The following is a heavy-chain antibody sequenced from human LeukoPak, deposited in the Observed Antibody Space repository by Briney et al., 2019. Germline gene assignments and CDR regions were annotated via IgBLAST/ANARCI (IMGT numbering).Heavy chain of an antibody. Sequence: ASVKVSCEASGYTFTSYYMHWVRQAPGQGLEWMGIINPSDGSTSYAQKFQGRVTMTRDTSTSTVYMELSSLRSEDTAVYYCARDPTNYYYDSSGYYPSYFDYWGQGTLVTVSS. V-gene: IGHV1-46*01. CDR3: ARDPTNYYYDSSGYYPSYFDY. CDR2: INPSDGST. CDR1: GYTFTSYY. D-gene: IGHD3-22*01. J-gene: IGHJ4*02.